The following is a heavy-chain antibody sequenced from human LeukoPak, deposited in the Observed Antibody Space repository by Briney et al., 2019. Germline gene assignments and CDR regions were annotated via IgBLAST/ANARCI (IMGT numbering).Heavy chain of an antibody. J-gene: IGHJ5*02. CDR3: ARRSGSYGGLNRFDP. CDR1: GGSISSSSYY. D-gene: IGHD1-26*01. Sequence: SETLSLTCTVSGGSISSSSYYWGWIRQPPGKGLEWIGSIYYSGSTYYNPSLKSGVTISVDTSKNQFSLKLSSVTAADTAVYYCARRSGSYGGLNRFDPWGQGTLVTVSS. CDR2: IYYSGST. V-gene: IGHV4-39*01.